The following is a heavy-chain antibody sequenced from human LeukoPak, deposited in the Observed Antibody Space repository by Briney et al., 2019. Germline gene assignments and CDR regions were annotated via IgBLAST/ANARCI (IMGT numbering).Heavy chain of an antibody. CDR2: INPSGGST. CDR1: GGTFSSYA. J-gene: IGHJ4*02. CDR3: ARGVSEGDYSTFGY. D-gene: IGHD6-13*01. V-gene: IGHV1-46*01. Sequence: GASVKVSCKASGGTFSSYAISWVRQAPGQGLEWMGIINPSGGSTSYAQKFQGRVTMTRDMSTSTVYMELSSLRSEDTAVYYCARGVSEGDYSTFGYWGQGTLVTVSS.